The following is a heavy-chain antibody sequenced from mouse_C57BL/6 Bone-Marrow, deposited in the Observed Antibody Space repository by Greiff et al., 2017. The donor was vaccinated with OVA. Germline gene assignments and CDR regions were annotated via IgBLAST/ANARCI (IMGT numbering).Heavy chain of an antibody. CDR2: IYPRSGNT. D-gene: IGHD4-1*01. J-gene: IGHJ3*01. CDR1: GYTFTSYG. V-gene: IGHV1-81*01. CDR3: ARDDTGKWAWFAY. Sequence: QVQLQQSGAELARPGASVKLSCKASGYTFTSYGISWVKQRTGQGLEWIGEIYPRSGNTYYNEKFKGKATLTADKSSSPAYIELRSLTSEDSAVYVCARDDTGKWAWFAYGGQGTLVTVSA.